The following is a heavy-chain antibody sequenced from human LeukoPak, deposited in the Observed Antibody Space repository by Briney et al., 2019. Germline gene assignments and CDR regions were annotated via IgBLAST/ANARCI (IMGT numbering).Heavy chain of an antibody. D-gene: IGHD3-3*02. Sequence: GGSLRLSCAASGFTIKTYAMSWVRQAPGKGLQWVSAISGSGGSTYYADSVKGRFTISRDNSKNTLYLQMNSLRAEDTAVYYCANDLAYYWGQGTLVTVSS. J-gene: IGHJ4*02. V-gene: IGHV3-23*01. CDR1: GFTIKTYA. CDR3: ANDLAYY. CDR2: ISGSGGST.